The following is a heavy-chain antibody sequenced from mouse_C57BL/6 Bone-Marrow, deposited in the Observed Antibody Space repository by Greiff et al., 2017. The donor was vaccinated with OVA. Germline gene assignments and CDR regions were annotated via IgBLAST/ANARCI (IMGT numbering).Heavy chain of an antibody. J-gene: IGHJ2*01. CDR1: GFTFSSYT. CDR3: ASIYYYGSSYGDFDY. Sequence: EVKLVESGGGLVKPGGSLKLSCAASGFTFSSYTMSWVRQTPEKRLEWVATISGGGGNTYYPDSVKGRFTISRDNAKNTLYLQMSSLRSEDTALYYCASIYYYGSSYGDFDYWGQGTTLTVSS. D-gene: IGHD1-1*01. CDR2: ISGGGGNT. V-gene: IGHV5-9*01.